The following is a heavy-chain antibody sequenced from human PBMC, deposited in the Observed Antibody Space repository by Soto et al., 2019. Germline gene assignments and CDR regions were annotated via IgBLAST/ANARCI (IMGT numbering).Heavy chain of an antibody. Sequence: GESLKISCKGSGYSFTSYWIGWVRQMPGKGLEWMGIIYPGDSDTRYSPSFQGQVTISADKSISTAYLQWSSLKASDTAMYYCARHLPDYGDYVNYYYYYMDVWGKGTTVTVPS. V-gene: IGHV5-51*01. CDR2: IYPGDSDT. CDR1: GYSFTSYW. CDR3: ARHLPDYGDYVNYYYYYMDV. J-gene: IGHJ6*03. D-gene: IGHD4-17*01.